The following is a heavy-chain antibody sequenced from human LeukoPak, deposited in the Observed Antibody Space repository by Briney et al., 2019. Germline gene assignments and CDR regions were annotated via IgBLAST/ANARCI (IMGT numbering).Heavy chain of an antibody. CDR1: GFTFSSYA. J-gene: IGHJ4*02. Sequence: GGSLRLSCAASGFTFSSYAMHWVRQAPGKGLEWVSVIYSGGSTYYADSVKGRFTISRDSSKNTLYLQMNSLRAEDTAVYYCATYYDYVWGSYRYYFDYWGQGTLVTVSS. V-gene: IGHV3-53*01. CDR2: IYSGGST. CDR3: ATYYDYVWGSYRYYFDY. D-gene: IGHD3-16*02.